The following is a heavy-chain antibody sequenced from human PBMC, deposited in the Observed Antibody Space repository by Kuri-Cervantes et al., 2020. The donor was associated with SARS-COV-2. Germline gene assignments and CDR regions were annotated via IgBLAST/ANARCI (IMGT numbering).Heavy chain of an antibody. CDR1: GDSISTSNW. D-gene: IGHD1-1*01. V-gene: IGHV4-4*02. CDR2: IYHSGST. Sequence: SETLSLTRAVSGDSISTSNWWSWVRQPPGKGLEWIGEIYHSGSTSHNPSLKSRVTISVDTSKNQFSLKLRSVTATDTAVYYCARLFSPWSVVGDYWGQGTLVTVSS. J-gene: IGHJ4*02. CDR3: ARLFSPWSVVGDY.